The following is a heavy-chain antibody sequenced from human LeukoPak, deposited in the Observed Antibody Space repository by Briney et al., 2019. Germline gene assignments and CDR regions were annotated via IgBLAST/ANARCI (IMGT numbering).Heavy chain of an antibody. CDR2: IYYSGGT. J-gene: IGHJ4*02. V-gene: IGHV4-30-4*08. CDR3: AHAPLYYYGSGSYPDY. CDR1: GGSISSGDYF. D-gene: IGHD3-10*01. Sequence: SQTLSLTCTVSGGSISSGDYFWSWIRQPPGKGLEWIGYIYYSGGTYYNPSLKSRVTISIDTSRNQFSLQLSSVTAADTAVYYCAHAPLYYYGSGSYPDYWGLATLVTVSS.